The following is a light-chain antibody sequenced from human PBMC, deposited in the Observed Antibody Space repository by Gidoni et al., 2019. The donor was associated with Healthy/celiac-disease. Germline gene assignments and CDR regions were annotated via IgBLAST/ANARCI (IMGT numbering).Light chain of an antibody. V-gene: IGKV3-20*01. Sequence: EIVLPRSPGTLSLSPGARATLSFRASQSVSSSYLAWYQQKPGQAPRLLIYGASSRATGIPERFSGSGSGTDFTLTISRLEPEDFAVYYCQQYGSSTWTFGQGTKVEIK. J-gene: IGKJ1*01. CDR3: QQYGSSTWT. CDR1: QSVSSSY. CDR2: GAS.